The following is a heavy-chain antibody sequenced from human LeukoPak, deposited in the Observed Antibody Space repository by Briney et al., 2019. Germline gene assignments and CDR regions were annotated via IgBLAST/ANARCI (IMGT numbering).Heavy chain of an antibody. Sequence: GGSLRLSCAASGVTVSSNYMNWVRQAPGKGLEWVSSISSGSSYIFYADSVKGRFTISRDNAKNSLYLQMNSLRAEDTAVYYCAREFFDREGGTTVLDYWGQGTLVTVSS. CDR1: GVTVSSNY. J-gene: IGHJ4*02. CDR2: ISSGSSYI. CDR3: AREFFDREGGTTVLDY. V-gene: IGHV3-21*01. D-gene: IGHD1-26*01.